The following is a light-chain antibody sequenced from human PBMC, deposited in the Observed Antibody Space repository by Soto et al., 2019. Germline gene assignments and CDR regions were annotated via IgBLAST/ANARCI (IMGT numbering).Light chain of an antibody. CDR3: QQYYSTPPYT. J-gene: IGKJ2*01. CDR1: QSVGSY. CDR2: DAS. Sequence: EIVLIQSPATLSLSPGERATLSCRASQSVGSYLAWYQHKTGQAPRLLISDASNRATGIPARFSGSGSETDFTLTISSLEPEDSAVYYCQQYYSTPPYTFGQGTKLEIK. V-gene: IGKV3-11*01.